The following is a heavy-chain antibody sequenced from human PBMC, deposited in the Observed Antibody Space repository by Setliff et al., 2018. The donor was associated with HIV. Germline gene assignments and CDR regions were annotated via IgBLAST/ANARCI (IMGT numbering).Heavy chain of an antibody. CDR3: AKGGYGGAYYVAGY. J-gene: IGHJ4*02. Sequence: GESLKISCEASGFSVTDTYMGWVRQAPGKGLEWVTLMYKGGKTYYADFVKGRFTIARDDPKNTVSLQMTNLGTGDTAMYYCAKGGYGGAYYVAGYWGQGTLVTVSS. D-gene: IGHD5-18*01. V-gene: IGHV3-66*02. CDR2: MYKGGKT. CDR1: GFSVTDTY.